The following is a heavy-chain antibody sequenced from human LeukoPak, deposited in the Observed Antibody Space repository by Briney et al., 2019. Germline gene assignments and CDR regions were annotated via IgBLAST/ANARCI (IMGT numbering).Heavy chain of an antibody. CDR2: ISSSGNII. D-gene: IGHD4-23*01. Sequence: GGSLRLSCAASGFTFSDSYMRWIRQAPGKGLEWVSYISSSGNIIYYADSVKGRFTISRDNSKNTLYLQMNSLRAEDTAVYYCAKHGGARSYYYYYYMDVWGKGTTVTVSS. CDR3: AKHGGARSYYYYYYMDV. CDR1: GFTFSDSY. J-gene: IGHJ6*03. V-gene: IGHV3-11*01.